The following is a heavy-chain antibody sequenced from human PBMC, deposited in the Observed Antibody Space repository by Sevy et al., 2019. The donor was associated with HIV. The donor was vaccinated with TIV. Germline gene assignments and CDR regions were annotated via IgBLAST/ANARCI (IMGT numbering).Heavy chain of an antibody. D-gene: IGHD4-4*01. CDR2: ISGSGGST. CDR1: GFTFSSYA. Sequence: GGSLRLSCAASGFTFSSYAMSWVRQAPGKGLEWVSAISGSGGSTYYADSVKGRFTISGDNSRNTLYLQMNSLRAEDTAVYYCAKALMTTVYYYYYGMDVWGQGTTVTVSS. CDR3: AKALMTTVYYYYYGMDV. J-gene: IGHJ6*02. V-gene: IGHV3-23*01.